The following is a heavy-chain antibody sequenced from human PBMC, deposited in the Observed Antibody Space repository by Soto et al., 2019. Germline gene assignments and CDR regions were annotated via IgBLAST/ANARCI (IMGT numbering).Heavy chain of an antibody. CDR3: ARSLLDEYSSSWRSAYYGMDV. J-gene: IGHJ6*02. CDR1: GFTFSAYY. V-gene: IGHV1-2*02. D-gene: IGHD6-13*01. Sequence: QVQLVQSGAEVKKPGASVKVSCKASGFTFSAYYIYWVRQAPGQGLEWIGWINPNSGGTINAQKFQGRVTMTRDTSTSTVYMELSALIPDDTAVYYCARSLLDEYSSSWRSAYYGMDVWGQGTTVTVSS. CDR2: INPNSGGT.